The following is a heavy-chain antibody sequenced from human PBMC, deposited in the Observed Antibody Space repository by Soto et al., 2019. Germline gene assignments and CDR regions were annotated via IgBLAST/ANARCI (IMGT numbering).Heavy chain of an antibody. Sequence: QVQLVESGGGVVQPGRSLRLSCAASGFTFSSYAMHWVRQAPGKGLEWVAVISYDGSNKYYADSVKGRFTISRDNSKNTLYLQMNSLRAEDTAVYYCARDLRVVAATRYYYYGMDVW. J-gene: IGHJ6*01. D-gene: IGHD2-15*01. CDR3: ARDLRVVAATRYYYYGMDV. CDR1: GFTFSSYA. CDR2: ISYDGSNK. V-gene: IGHV3-30-3*01.